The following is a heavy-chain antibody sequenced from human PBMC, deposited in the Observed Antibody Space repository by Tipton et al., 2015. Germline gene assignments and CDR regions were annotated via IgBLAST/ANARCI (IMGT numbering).Heavy chain of an antibody. CDR1: SDSINKYY. V-gene: IGHV4-59*01. J-gene: IGHJ6*02. D-gene: IGHD3-10*01. CDR2: IYYIGST. Sequence: TLSLTCTVSSDSINKYYWSWIRQPPGKGLEWIGYIYYIGSTNYNPSLKSRVTISVDTSKSQFFLNLSSVTAADTAVYYCARFGYYGSESERVYFHGLDVWGQGNTVTVSS. CDR3: ARFGYYGSESERVYFHGLDV.